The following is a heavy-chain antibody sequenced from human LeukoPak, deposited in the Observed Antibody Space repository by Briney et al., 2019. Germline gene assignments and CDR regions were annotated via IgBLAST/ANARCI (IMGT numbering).Heavy chain of an antibody. J-gene: IGHJ3*02. D-gene: IGHD3-16*02. V-gene: IGHV3-11*01. CDR3: ARVFTFGGVIALDLAFDI. Sequence: GGSLRLSCAASGFTFSDYYMSWIRQAPGKGLEWVSYISSSGSTIYYADSVKGRFTISRDNAKNSLYLQMNSLRAEDTAVYYCARVFTFGGVIALDLAFDIWGQGTMVTVSS. CDR2: ISSSGSTI. CDR1: GFTFSDYY.